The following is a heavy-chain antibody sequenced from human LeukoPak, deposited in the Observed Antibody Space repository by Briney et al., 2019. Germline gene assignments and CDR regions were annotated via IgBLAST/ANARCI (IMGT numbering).Heavy chain of an antibody. CDR3: ARSRPSGFIDYWDY. D-gene: IGHD4/OR15-4a*01. CDR1: EGTFNSYA. Sequence: SVKVSCKASEGTFNSYAISWVRQAPGQGLELMGRIIPIFGTANYAQKFLGRVTITADKSTSTVYMELSSLRSEDTAVYYCARSRPSGFIDYWDYWGQGTLVTVSS. J-gene: IGHJ4*02. CDR2: IIPIFGTA. V-gene: IGHV1-69*06.